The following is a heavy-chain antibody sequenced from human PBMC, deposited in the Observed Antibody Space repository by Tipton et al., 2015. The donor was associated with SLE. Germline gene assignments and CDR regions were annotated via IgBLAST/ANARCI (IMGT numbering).Heavy chain of an antibody. V-gene: IGHV3-23*03. J-gene: IGHJ2*01. CDR1: GFTFSTYA. CDR2: TYSGGPT. CDR3: VKDGPRYWNYDYYFDL. Sequence: SLRLSCAASGFTFSTYAMNWVRQAPGKGLEWVSVTYSGGPTYYADSVKGRFTISRDNSKNTAYLQLSSLRAGDTATYYCVKDGPRYWNYDYYFDLWGRGTLVTVSS. D-gene: IGHD1-7*01.